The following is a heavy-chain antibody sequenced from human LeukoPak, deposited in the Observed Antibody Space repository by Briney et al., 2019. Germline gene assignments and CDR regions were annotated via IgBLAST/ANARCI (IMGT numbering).Heavy chain of an antibody. CDR3: ARDPPSATDYYKYFDY. CDR2: IWYDGSNK. Sequence: GNSLRLSCAASGFTFSSYGMHWVRQAPGKGLEWVAHIWYDGSNKFYADSVKGRFTISRDNSKDTLYLQMNSLRADDTAVCYCARDPPSATDYYKYFDYWGQGTLVTVSS. V-gene: IGHV3-33*01. J-gene: IGHJ4*02. CDR1: GFTFSSYG. D-gene: IGHD3-9*01.